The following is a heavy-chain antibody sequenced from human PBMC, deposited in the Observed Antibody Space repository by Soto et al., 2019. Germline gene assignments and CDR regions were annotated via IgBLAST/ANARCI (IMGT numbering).Heavy chain of an antibody. CDR1: GFTFSSYA. J-gene: IGHJ4*02. CDR2: MSGSGGST. Sequence: PGGSLRLSCAASGFTFSSYAMSWVRQAPGKGLEWVSAMSGSGGSTYYADSVKGRFTISRANSKNTLYLQMNSLRAEDTAVYYCAKPLGLRLWGGDFDYWGQGTLVTVSS. CDR3: AKPLGLRLWGGDFDY. V-gene: IGHV3-23*01. D-gene: IGHD3-16*01.